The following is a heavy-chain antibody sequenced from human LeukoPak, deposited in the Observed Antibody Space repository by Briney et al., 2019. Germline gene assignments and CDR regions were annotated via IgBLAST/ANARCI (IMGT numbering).Heavy chain of an antibody. D-gene: IGHD3-3*01. CDR3: ARDGYTYYDFWSGYYTPFDY. Sequence: GASVKVSCKASGYTFTSYGISWVRQAPGQGLEWMGWISAYNGNTNYAQRLQGRVTMTTDTSTSTAYMELRSLRSDDTAVYYCARDGYTYYDFWSGYYTPFDYCGQGTLVTVSS. CDR2: ISAYNGNT. CDR1: GYTFTSYG. J-gene: IGHJ4*02. V-gene: IGHV1-18*01.